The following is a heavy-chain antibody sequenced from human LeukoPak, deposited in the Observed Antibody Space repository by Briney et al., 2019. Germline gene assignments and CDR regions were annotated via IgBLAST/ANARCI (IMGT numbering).Heavy chain of an antibody. CDR1: GGSISGYF. J-gene: IGHJ3*02. Sequence: PSETLSLTCTVSGGSISGYFWNWIRQPPGKGLEWIGYIYYSGSTTYNPSLKSRVTISVDTSKNQFSLELSSVTAADTAVYYCARVPLDILTQPAFDIWGQGTMVTVSS. CDR3: ARVPLDILTQPAFDI. V-gene: IGHV4-59*08. CDR2: IYYSGST. D-gene: IGHD3-9*01.